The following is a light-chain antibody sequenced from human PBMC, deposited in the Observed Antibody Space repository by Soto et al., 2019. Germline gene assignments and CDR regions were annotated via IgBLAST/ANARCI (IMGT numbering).Light chain of an antibody. Sequence: EIVMTQSPATLSVSPRERATLSCRASQSVSSKLAWYQQKPGQAPRVLIFGASTRATGIPARFSGSGSGTEFTLTISSLQSEDFAVYYCQHYNDWPPTWTFGQGTSVEIK. J-gene: IGKJ1*01. CDR2: GAS. CDR3: QHYNDWPPTWT. CDR1: QSVSSK. V-gene: IGKV3-15*01.